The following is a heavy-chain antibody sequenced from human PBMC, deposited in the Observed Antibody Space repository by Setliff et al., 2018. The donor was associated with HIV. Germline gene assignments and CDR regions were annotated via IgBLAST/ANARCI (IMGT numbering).Heavy chain of an antibody. Sequence: ASVKVSCKASGGTFSSYAISWVRQAPGQGLEWMGGAIPIFGTANYAQKFQGRVTITTDESTSTAYMELSSLGSDDTAVYYCARGYYNSGNYFDYWGQGTQVTVSS. CDR3: ARGYYNSGNYFDY. D-gene: IGHD7-27*01. CDR1: GGTFSSYA. J-gene: IGHJ4*02. CDR2: AIPIFGTA. V-gene: IGHV1-69*05.